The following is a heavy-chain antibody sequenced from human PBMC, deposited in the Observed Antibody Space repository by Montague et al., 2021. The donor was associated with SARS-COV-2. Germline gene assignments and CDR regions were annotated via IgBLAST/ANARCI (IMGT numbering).Heavy chain of an antibody. CDR2: IDWDDDK. CDR3: ARIRDYDILTGSYSGFDY. CDR1: GFSLSTSGMC. D-gene: IGHD3-9*01. V-gene: IGHV2-70*01. Sequence: PALVKPTQTLTLTCTFSGFSLSTSGMCVSWIRQPPGKALKWLALIDWDDDKYYSTSLKTRLTISKDTSKNQVVLTMTNMDPVDTATYYCARIRDYDILTGSYSGFDYWGQGTLVTVPS. J-gene: IGHJ4*02.